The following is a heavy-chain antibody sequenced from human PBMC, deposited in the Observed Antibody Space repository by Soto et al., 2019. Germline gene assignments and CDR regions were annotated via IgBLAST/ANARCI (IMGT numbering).Heavy chain of an antibody. CDR1: GFTFGDYA. CDR2: IRSKAYGGTT. V-gene: IGHV3-49*04. Sequence: GGSLRLSCTASGFTFGDYAMSWVRQAPGKGLEWVCFIRSKAYGGTTEYAASVKGRFTISRDDSKSIAYLQMNSLKTEDTAVYYCTRDVSVVTADYWGQGTLVTVSS. J-gene: IGHJ4*02. CDR3: TRDVSVVTADY. D-gene: IGHD2-21*02.